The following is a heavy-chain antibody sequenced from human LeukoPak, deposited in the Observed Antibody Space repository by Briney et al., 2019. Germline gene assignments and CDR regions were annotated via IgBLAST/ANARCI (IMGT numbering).Heavy chain of an antibody. CDR2: IIPIFGTA. D-gene: IGHD2-2*01. V-gene: IGHV1-69*13. CDR3: ARALVPAAMDLNWFDP. J-gene: IGHJ5*02. CDR1: GGTFSSYA. Sequence: ASVKVSCKASGGTFSSYAISWVRQAPGQGLEWMGGIIPIFGTANYAQKFQGRVTITADESTSTAYMELSSLRSEDTAVYYCARALVPAAMDLNWFDPWGQGTLVTVSS.